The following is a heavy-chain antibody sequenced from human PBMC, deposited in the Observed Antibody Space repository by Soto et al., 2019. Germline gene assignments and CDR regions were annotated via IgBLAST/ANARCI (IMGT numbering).Heavy chain of an antibody. J-gene: IGHJ3*02. CDR2: INHSGST. CDR3: AKYSSSWYKAAFDI. D-gene: IGHD6-13*01. V-gene: IGHV4-34*01. CDR1: GGSFSGYY. Sequence: SETLSLTCAVYGGSFSGYYWSCIRQPPGKGLEGIGEINHSGSTNYNPSLKSRVTISVDTSKNQFSLKLSSVTAADTAVYYCAKYSSSWYKAAFDIWGQGTMVTVSS.